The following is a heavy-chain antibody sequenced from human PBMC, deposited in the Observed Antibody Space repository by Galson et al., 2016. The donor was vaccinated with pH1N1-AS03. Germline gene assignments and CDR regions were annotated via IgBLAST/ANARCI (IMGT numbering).Heavy chain of an antibody. CDR2: ISPGNADT. D-gene: IGHD3-22*01. CDR1: GHSFSSYT. CDR3: AREGYYNESSGDYISRGFDY. V-gene: IGHV1-3*01. J-gene: IGHJ4*02. Sequence: SVKVSCKASGHSFSSYTVHWVRQAPGQRLEWMGWISPGNADTKYSHNFEDRVTITSDTSATTAYMELSSLRSEDTAVYYCAREGYYNESSGDYISRGFDYWGQGTLVTVSS.